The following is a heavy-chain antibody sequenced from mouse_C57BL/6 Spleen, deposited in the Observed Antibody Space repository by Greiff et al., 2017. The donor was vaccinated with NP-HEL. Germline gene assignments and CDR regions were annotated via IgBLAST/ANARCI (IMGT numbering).Heavy chain of an antibody. CDR2: IYPGDGDT. J-gene: IGHJ3*01. CDR3: ARSSGSGFAY. V-gene: IGHV1-80*01. Sequence: QVQLKQSGAELVKPGASVKISCKASGYAFSSYWMNRVKQRPGKGLEWIGQIYPGDGDTNYNGKFKGKATLTADKSSSTAYMQLSSLTSEDSAVYFCARSSGSGFAYWGQGTLVTVSA. CDR1: GYAFSSYW. D-gene: IGHD1-1*01.